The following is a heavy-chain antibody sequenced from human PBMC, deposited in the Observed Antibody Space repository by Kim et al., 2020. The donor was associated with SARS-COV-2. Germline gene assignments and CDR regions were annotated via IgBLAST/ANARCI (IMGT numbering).Heavy chain of an antibody. CDR1: GGSLTTRGYY. D-gene: IGHD1-1*01. J-gene: IGHJ6*02. V-gene: IGHV4-31*03. CDR3: SRPDDFWVYAMDV. CDR2: IYYNGNT. Sequence: SETLSLTCTVSGGSLTTRGYYWSWIRQHPGKGPEWIGYIYYNGNTLYNPSLSSRVTMSLDTAKNQFSLNLNVVTAADTAVYYCSRPDDFWVYAMDVWGQGTTVIVSS.